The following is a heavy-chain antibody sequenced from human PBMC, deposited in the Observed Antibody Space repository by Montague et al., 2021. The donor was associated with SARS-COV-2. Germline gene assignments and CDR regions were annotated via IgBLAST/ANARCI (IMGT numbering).Heavy chain of an antibody. CDR3: ASFPHGARSSAFDI. Sequence: SETLSLTCTVSGVSISSSDYYWGWLRQPPGQGLEWLGCIYYTRITNYAPSLQSRATLSMDTSKNQFSLRLRSVTDADTALYYCASFPHGARSSAFDIWGQGIMVTVSS. CDR1: GVSISSSDYY. CDR2: IYYTRIT. D-gene: IGHD4-17*01. J-gene: IGHJ3*02. V-gene: IGHV4-39*01.